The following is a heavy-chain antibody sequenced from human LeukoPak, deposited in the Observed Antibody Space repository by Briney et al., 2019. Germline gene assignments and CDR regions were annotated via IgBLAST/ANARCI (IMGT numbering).Heavy chain of an antibody. CDR2: IWYDGSNK. J-gene: IGHJ4*02. D-gene: IGHD3-3*01. Sequence: GGSLRLSCAASGFTFSSYGMPWVRQAPGKRPEWVAVIWYDGSNKYYADSVKGRFTISRDNSKNTLYLQMNSLRAEDTAVYYCARDGVFGVVKRVSIFDYWGQGTLVTVAS. V-gene: IGHV3-33*01. CDR3: ARDGVFGVVKRVSIFDY. CDR1: GFTFSSYG.